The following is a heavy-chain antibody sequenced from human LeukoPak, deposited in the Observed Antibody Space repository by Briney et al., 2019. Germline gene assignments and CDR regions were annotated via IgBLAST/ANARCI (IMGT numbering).Heavy chain of an antibody. D-gene: IGHD3-10*01. CDR2: INHSGST. J-gene: IGHJ6*03. V-gene: IGHV4-34*01. CDR3: ARLPHGAGYYYMDV. CDR1: GGSFSGYY. Sequence: SETLSLTCAVYGGSFSGYYWSWIRQPPGKGLEWIGEINHSGSTNYNPSLKSRVTISVDTSKNQFSLKLSSVTAADTAVYYCARLPHGAGYYYMDVWGKGTTVTVSS.